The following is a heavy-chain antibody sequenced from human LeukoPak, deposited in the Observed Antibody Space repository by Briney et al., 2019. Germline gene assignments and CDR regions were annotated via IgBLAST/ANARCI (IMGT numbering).Heavy chain of an antibody. CDR3: ARHLGSSGYNFQH. V-gene: IGHV4-59*08. D-gene: IGHD3-22*01. Sequence: SETLSLTCTVSGDSISSDYWSWIRQPPGKGLEWIGYIYYSGSTNYNPSLKSRVTISVDTSKNQFSLKLSSVTAADTAVYYCARHLGSSGYNFQHWGQGTLVTVSS. J-gene: IGHJ1*01. CDR1: GDSISSDY. CDR2: IYYSGST.